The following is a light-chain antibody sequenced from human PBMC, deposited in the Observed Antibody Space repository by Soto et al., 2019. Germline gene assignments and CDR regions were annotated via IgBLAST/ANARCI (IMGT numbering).Light chain of an antibody. CDR3: QQFYSSPLT. J-gene: IGKJ1*01. CDR2: WAS. Sequence: DLVITQSPDSLSFSLGERATINCKSSQSILYSSNNKNYLAWYQQKPGQPLKLLIYWASTRESGVPDRFSGSGSGTDFTLTISSLQAEDVAVYYCQQFYSSPLTFGQGTKVDI. CDR1: QSILYSSNNKNY. V-gene: IGKV4-1*01.